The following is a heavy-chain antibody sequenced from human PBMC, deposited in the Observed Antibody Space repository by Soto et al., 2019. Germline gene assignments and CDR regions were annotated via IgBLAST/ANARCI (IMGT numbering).Heavy chain of an antibody. Sequence: EVQLVESGGGLVKPGGSLRLSCAASGFTFNTDDMNWVRPAPGKGLEWVSSITTSSAYIYYADSLKGRITISRDNAKNSLFLQMNSLRAEDTAVYYCVRSGTARLLRHSWFDTWGQGTLVTVSS. V-gene: IGHV3-21*01. CDR1: GFTFNTDD. D-gene: IGHD2-21*01. CDR2: ITTSSAYI. J-gene: IGHJ5*02. CDR3: VRSGTARLLRHSWFDT.